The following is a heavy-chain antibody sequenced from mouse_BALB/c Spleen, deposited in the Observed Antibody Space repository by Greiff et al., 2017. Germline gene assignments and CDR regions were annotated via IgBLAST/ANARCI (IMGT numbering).Heavy chain of an antibody. J-gene: IGHJ2*01. V-gene: IGHV3-2*02. D-gene: IGHD1-1*01. CDR2: ISYSGST. Sequence: EVKVEESGPGLVKPSQSLSLTCTVTGYSITSDYAWNWIRQFPGNKLEWMGYISYSGSTSYNPSLKSRISITRDTSKNQFFLQLNSVTTEDTATYYCARSLLRWGQGTTLTVSS. CDR1: GYSITSDYA. CDR3: ARSLLR.